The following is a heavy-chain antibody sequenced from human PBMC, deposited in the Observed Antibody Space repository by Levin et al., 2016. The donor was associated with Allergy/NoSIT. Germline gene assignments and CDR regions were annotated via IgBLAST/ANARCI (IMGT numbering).Heavy chain of an antibody. D-gene: IGHD6-19*01. CDR2: ISYDGSNK. J-gene: IGHJ4*02. Sequence: VRQAPGKGLEWVAVISYDGSNKYYADSVKGRFTISRDNSKNTLYLQMNSLRAEDTAVYYCARDPGGRAVAGMIDYWGQGTLVTVSS. CDR3: ARDPGGRAVAGMIDY. V-gene: IGHV3-30*04.